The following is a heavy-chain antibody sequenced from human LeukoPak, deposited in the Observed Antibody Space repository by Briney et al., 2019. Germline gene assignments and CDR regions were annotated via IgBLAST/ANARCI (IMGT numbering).Heavy chain of an antibody. D-gene: IGHD2-15*01. CDR2: ISSSSSHI. V-gene: IGHV3-21*01. CDR3: ARLYCSGGSCYDY. CDR1: GFTFSSYS. J-gene: IGHJ4*02. Sequence: PGGSLRLSCAASGFTFSSYSMNWVRQAPGKGLEWVSSISSSSSHIYYADSVKGRFTISRDNAKNSLYLQMNSLRAEDTAVYYCARLYCSGGSCYDYWGQGTLVTVSS.